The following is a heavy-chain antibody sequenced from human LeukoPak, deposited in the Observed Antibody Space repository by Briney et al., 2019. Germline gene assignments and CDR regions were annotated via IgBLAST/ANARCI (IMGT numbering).Heavy chain of an antibody. V-gene: IGHV1-69*06. CDR3: AREGRYCSSTSCYVGSGFDY. CDR2: IIPIFGTA. D-gene: IGHD2-2*01. J-gene: IGHJ4*02. CDR1: GGTFSSYA. Sequence: VASVKVFCKASGGTFSSYAISWVRQAPGQGLEWMGGIIPIFGTANYAQKFQGRVTITADKSTSTAYMELSSLRSEDTAVYYCAREGRYCSSTSCYVGSGFDYWGQGTLVTVSS.